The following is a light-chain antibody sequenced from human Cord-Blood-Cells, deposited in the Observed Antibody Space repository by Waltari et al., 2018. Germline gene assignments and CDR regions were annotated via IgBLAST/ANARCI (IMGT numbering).Light chain of an antibody. CDR3: SSYTSSSTFV. Sequence: QSALTQPASVSGSPGQSITISCTGTSSDVGGYNYVSWYPQHPGKAPKLMIYDVSKRPSGVSNRFSGSKSGNTASLTISGLQAEDEADYYCSSYTSSSTFVFGTGTKVTVL. J-gene: IGLJ1*01. CDR1: SSDVGGYNY. CDR2: DVS. V-gene: IGLV2-14*01.